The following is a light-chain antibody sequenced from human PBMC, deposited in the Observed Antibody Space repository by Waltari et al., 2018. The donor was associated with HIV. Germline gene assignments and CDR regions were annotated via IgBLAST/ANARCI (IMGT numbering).Light chain of an antibody. V-gene: IGLV2-14*03. CDR3: SSYTSSSTSVV. CDR1: SSYVGDYNY. CDR2: DVT. Sequence: SALTQPASVSWSPGQSITISCTRTSSYVGDYNYVSRYQQHPGKAPKLMIYDVTNRPSGISDRFSGSKSGNTASLTISGLQAEDEADYYCSSYTSSSTSVVFGGGTKLTVL. J-gene: IGLJ2*01.